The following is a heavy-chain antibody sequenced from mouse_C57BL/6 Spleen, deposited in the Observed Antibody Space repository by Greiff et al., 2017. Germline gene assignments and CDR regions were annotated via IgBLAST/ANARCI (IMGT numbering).Heavy chain of an antibody. CDR2: IDPSDSET. D-gene: IGHD2-1*01. CDR1: GYTFTSYW. V-gene: IGHV1-52*01. Sequence: QVQLKQPGAELVRPGSSVKLSCKASGYTFTSYWMHWVKQRPIQGLEWIGNIDPSDSETPYNQKFKDKATLTVDKSSSTAYMQRSSLTSDDSAVYYCARDVNYDCWGQGTTRTVSS. CDR3: ARDVNYDC. J-gene: IGHJ2*01.